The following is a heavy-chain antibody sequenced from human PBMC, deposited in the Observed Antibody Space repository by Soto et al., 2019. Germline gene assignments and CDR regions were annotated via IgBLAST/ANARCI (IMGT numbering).Heavy chain of an antibody. D-gene: IGHD3-16*01. CDR3: VMVDNYVTPTPQDV. CDR2: ISPYTGNT. Sequence: QVQLVQSGDEVKKPGASVKVSCKASGYIFVNYGIAWVRQSPGQGLAWMGWISPYTGNTHSATTVQGRLTMTTDTSTSTDYMDLGSLTSDDTAVYYCVMVDNYVTPTPQDVWGQGTTVTVSS. V-gene: IGHV1-18*01. CDR1: GYIFVNYG. J-gene: IGHJ6*02.